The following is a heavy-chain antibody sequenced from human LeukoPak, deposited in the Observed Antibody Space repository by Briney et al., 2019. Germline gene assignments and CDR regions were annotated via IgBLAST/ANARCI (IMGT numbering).Heavy chain of an antibody. Sequence: QTGGSLRLSCAASGLTFSRYWMHWVRQAPGKGLVWVSHISSDGSIRNYADSVKGRFTISRDNAKNMLSLQINSLRADDTAMYYCASQVSTGHWGQGTLVTVSS. D-gene: IGHD3-10*01. CDR2: ISSDGSIR. V-gene: IGHV3-74*01. J-gene: IGHJ4*02. CDR3: ASQVSTGH. CDR1: GLTFSRYW.